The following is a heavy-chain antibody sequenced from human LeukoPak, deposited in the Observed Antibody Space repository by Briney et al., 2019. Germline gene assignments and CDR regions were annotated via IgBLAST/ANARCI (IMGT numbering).Heavy chain of an antibody. V-gene: IGHV3-9*03. J-gene: IGHJ3*02. CDR1: GFTFDDYA. CDR2: ISWNSGSI. Sequence: GGSLRLSCAASGFTFDDYAMHWVRQAPGKGLEWVSGISWNSGSIGYADSVKGRFTISRDNAKNSLYLQMNSLRTEDMALYYCAKDIEEGSSWMLGAFDIWGQGTMVTVSS. D-gene: IGHD6-13*01. CDR3: AKDIEEGSSWMLGAFDI.